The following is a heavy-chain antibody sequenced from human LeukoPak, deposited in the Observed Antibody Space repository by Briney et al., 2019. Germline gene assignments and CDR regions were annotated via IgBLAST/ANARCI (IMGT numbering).Heavy chain of an antibody. D-gene: IGHD6-19*01. CDR3: ASRGDSSGWYGGFFY. V-gene: IGHV5-51*01. J-gene: IGHJ4*02. CDR2: IYPGDSDT. Sequence: GKSLKISCKVSGYSFPSYWIGWVPQMPGKGLEWMGIIYPGDSDTRYSPSFQGQVTISADKSISTAYLQWSSLKASDTAMYYCASRGDSSGWYGGFFYWGQGTLVTVSS. CDR1: GYSFPSYW.